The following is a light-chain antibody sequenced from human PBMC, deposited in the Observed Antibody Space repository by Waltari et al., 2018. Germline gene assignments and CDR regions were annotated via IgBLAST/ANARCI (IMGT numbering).Light chain of an antibody. V-gene: IGKV1-33*01. CDR1: QDISIY. CDR3: QQYKDLPRT. J-gene: IGKJ1*01. Sequence: DIQMTQSPSSMSSSVGDRFSITCQASQDISIYLSWYQQKPGKAPKVLIYDASNLETGVPSRFTGSRSGTDFTFTISSLQPEDIATYYCQQYKDLPRTFGQGTKVEI. CDR2: DAS.